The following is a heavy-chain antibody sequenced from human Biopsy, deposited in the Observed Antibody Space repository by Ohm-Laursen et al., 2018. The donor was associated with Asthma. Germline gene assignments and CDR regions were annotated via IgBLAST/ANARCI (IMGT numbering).Heavy chain of an antibody. CDR2: INPSGGST. CDR1: GYTFTSYG. V-gene: IGHV1-46*01. J-gene: IGHJ3*02. CDR3: ARGSGSSLSYPDAFDI. Sequence: GASVKVSCKASGYTFTSYGISWVRQAPGQGLEWMGIINPSGGSTSYAQKFQGRVTMTRDTSTSTVYMELSSLRSEDTAVYYCARGSGSSLSYPDAFDIWGQGTMVTVSS. D-gene: IGHD2-2*01.